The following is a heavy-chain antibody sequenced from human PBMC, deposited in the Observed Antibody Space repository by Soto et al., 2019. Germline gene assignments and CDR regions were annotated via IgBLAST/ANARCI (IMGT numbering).Heavy chain of an antibody. Sequence: PGGSLRLSCSASGFNFAAYTMSWVRLTPGKGLEWVGFIRRIAYGGTTDYAASVKGRFTISRDDSRKIVYLQMSRLKIEDTAVYYCSRSLATDFDSWGQGTLVTV. J-gene: IGHJ4*02. CDR3: SRSLATDFDS. CDR2: IRRIAYGGTT. CDR1: GFNFAAYT. V-gene: IGHV3-49*04.